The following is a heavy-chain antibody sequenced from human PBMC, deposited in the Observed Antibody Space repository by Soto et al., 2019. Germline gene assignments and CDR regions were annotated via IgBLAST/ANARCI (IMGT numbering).Heavy chain of an antibody. V-gene: IGHV3-23*01. J-gene: IGHJ6*02. CDR2: ISGSGGST. Sequence: PGGSLRLSCAASGFTFSNYAMSWVRQAPGKGLEWVSAISGSGGSTYYADSVKGRFTISRDNSKNTLYLQMNSLRAEDTAVYYCAKDQGYSNYVGHQRYYYYYGMDVWGQGTTVTVSS. CDR1: GFTFSNYA. CDR3: AKDQGYSNYVGHQRYYYYYGMDV. D-gene: IGHD4-4*01.